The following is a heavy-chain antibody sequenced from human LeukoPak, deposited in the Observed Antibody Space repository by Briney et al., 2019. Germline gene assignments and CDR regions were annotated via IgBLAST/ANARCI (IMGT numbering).Heavy chain of an antibody. CDR1: GYSISSGYY. D-gene: IGHD6-13*01. V-gene: IGHV4-38-2*02. CDR3: ARDGQQLVRSYYYYYMDV. J-gene: IGHJ6*03. CDR2: IYHSGST. Sequence: SETLSLTCTVSGYSISSGYYWGWIRQPPGKGLEWIGSIYHSGSTYYNPSLKSRVTMSVDTSKNQFSLKLSSVTAADTAVYYCARDGQQLVRSYYYYYMDVWGKGTTVTISS.